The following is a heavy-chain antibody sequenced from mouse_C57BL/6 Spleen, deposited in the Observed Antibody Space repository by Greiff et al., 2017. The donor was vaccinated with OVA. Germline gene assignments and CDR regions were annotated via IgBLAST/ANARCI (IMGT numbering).Heavy chain of an antibody. CDR3: ARNGDDYYYYFDC. D-gene: IGHD2-3*01. CDR1: GYTFTSYW. J-gene: IGHJ2*01. V-gene: IGHV1-64*01. Sequence: QVQLQQSGAELVKPGASVKLSCKASGYTFTSYWMHWVKQRPGQGLEWIGMIHPNSGSTNYNEKFKSKATLTVDKSSSTAYMQLSSLTSEDSAVYYCARNGDDYYYYFDCWGQGTTLTVSS. CDR2: IHPNSGST.